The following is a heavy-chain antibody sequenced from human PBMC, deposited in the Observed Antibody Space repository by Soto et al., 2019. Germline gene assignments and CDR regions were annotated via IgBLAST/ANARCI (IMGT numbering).Heavy chain of an antibody. Sequence: EASVKVSCKASGYTFTSYYMHWVRQAPGQGLEWMGIINPSGGSTSYAQKFQGRVTMTRDTSTSTVYMELSSLRSEDTAVYYCAREHYYDSSGSDDAFDIWGQGTMVTVSS. V-gene: IGHV1-46*01. CDR3: AREHYYDSSGSDDAFDI. D-gene: IGHD3-22*01. CDR2: INPSGGST. J-gene: IGHJ3*02. CDR1: GYTFTSYY.